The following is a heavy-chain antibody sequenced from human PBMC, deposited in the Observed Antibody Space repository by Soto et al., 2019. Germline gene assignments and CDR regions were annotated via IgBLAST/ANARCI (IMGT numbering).Heavy chain of an antibody. Sequence: ASVKVSCKASGYIFTSYYLHWVRQAPGQGLEWMGWINPFDGSRMFAQSFQGRVTFTRDTSTSTVYMELSGLRSDDTAVYYCSRVDPGETSPFDHWGHGTLVTVSS. J-gene: IGHJ4*01. CDR3: SRVDPGETSPFDH. V-gene: IGHV1-46*03. CDR2: INPFDGSR. CDR1: GYIFTSYY. D-gene: IGHD3-10*01.